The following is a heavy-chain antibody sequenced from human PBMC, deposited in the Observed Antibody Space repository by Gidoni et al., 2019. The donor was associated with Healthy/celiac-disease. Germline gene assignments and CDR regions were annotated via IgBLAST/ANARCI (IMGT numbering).Heavy chain of an antibody. CDR2: IYSGGST. J-gene: IGHJ3*02. CDR3: ARESSGWYDDAFDI. Sequence: EVQLVESGGGLIQPGGSLRLSCAASGFTVSSNYMSWVRQAPGKGLEWVSVIYSGGSTYYADSVKGRFTISRDNSKNTLYLQMNSLRAEDTAVYYCARESSGWYDDAFDIWGQGTMVTVSS. V-gene: IGHV3-53*01. CDR1: GFTVSSNY. D-gene: IGHD6-19*01.